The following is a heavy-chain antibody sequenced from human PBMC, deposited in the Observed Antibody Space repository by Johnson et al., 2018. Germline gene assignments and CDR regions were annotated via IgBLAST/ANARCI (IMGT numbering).Heavy chain of an antibody. J-gene: IGHJ6*02. CDR1: GGTFSSYA. CDR2: IIPIFGTA. V-gene: IGHV1-69*12. D-gene: IGHD3-10*01. Sequence: QVQLVQSGAEVKKPGSSVKVSCKASGGTFSSYAISWVRQAPGQGLEWMGGIIPIFGTANYAQKFQGRVTITADESTSTAYMELSSLRSEDTAGYYCASPNEGSGSYYPGYYGMDVWGQGTTVTVSS. CDR3: ASPNEGSGSYYPGYYGMDV.